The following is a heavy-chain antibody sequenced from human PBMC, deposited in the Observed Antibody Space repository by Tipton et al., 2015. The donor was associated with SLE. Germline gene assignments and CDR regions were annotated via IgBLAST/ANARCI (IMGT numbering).Heavy chain of an antibody. V-gene: IGHV4-59*01. CDR2: ISYSGNT. CDR1: GTSISGYY. CDR3: ARGGLGSDLRGSIYLGL. D-gene: IGHD7-27*01. Sequence: TLSLTCTVSGTSISGYYWNWIRQSPGRGLEWVGYISYSGNTNYNPSLKRRVTISVDTSKTHFSLNLSSVTAADTAVYYCARGGLGSDLRGSIYLGLWGRGTLVTVSS. J-gene: IGHJ2*01.